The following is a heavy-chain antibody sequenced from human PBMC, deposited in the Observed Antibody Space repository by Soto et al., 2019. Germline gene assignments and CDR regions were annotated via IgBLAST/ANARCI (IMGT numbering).Heavy chain of an antibody. CDR3: ARTGIVGATYYFDY. CDR2: IYYSGST. V-gene: IGHV4-59*01. Sequence: SETLSLTCTVSGGSISSYYWSWIRQPPGKGLEWIGYIYYSGSTNYNPSLKSRVTISVDTSKNQFSLKLSSVTAADTAVYYCARTGIVGATYYFDYWGQGTLVTVS. J-gene: IGHJ4*02. D-gene: IGHD1-26*01. CDR1: GGSISSYY.